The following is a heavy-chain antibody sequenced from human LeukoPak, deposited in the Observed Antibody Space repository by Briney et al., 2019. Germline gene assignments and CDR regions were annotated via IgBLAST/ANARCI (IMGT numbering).Heavy chain of an antibody. CDR1: GSSIRTYTH. CDR2: IHHTGRT. V-gene: IGHV4-38-2*02. Sequence: SETLSLTCTVSGSSIRTYTHWGWIRQPPGKGLEWIGSIHHTGRTYYNPSLESRVTISVDTSKNQFSLKLSSVSAADTAFYFCLNSGSNYEAVSWGQGTLVTVSS. J-gene: IGHJ5*02. CDR3: LNSGSNYEAVS. D-gene: IGHD5-18*01.